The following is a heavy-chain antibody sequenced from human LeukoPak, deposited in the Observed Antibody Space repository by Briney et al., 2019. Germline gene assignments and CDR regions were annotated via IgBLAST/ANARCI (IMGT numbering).Heavy chain of an antibody. CDR1: GFTFSSYD. D-gene: IGHD1-26*01. V-gene: IGHV3-48*01. CDR3: ARDRGSYFPPDY. CDR2: ISSSSSNI. J-gene: IGHJ4*02. Sequence: GGSLRLSCAASGFTFSSYDMNWVRQAPGKGLEWVSYISSSSSNIYYADSVKGRFTISRDNAKNSLYLQMNSLRAEDTAIYYCARDRGSYFPPDYWGQGTLVTVSS.